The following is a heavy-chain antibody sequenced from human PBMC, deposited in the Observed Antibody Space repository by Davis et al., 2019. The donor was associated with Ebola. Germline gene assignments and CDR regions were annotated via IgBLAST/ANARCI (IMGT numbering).Heavy chain of an antibody. D-gene: IGHD1-14*01. J-gene: IGHJ3*02. CDR3: ARARPEPESAFDI. CDR2: YYYSEST. Sequence: MPSETLSLTCTVSGGSLTRGGSYWTWTRQHPVKGLEWIGYYYYSESTDYNPSPKTRVTISGDTSKNQFSLKIKSVTAADTAVYFCARARPEPESAFDIWGQGTVVIVSS. V-gene: IGHV4-31*03. CDR1: GGSLTRGGSY.